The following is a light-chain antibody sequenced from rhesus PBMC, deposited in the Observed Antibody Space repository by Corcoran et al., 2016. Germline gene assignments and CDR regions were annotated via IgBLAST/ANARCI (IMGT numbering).Light chain of an antibody. CDR3: QHYYSTPHS. V-gene: IGKV1-21*01. CDR1: QGITND. CDR2: EAS. Sequence: DIQMTQSPSSLSASVGDRVTITCRASQGITNDLAWFQPKPGETPKLLIYEASSLHSGIPSRFSGLGSGTHFTLTSSSLQSEDFSTYDCQHYYSTPHSVGQGTKVEIK. J-gene: IGKJ2*01.